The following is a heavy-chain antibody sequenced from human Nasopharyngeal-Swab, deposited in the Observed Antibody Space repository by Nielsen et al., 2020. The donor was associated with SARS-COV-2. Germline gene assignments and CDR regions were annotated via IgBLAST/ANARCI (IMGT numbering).Heavy chain of an antibody. CDR2: ILVNRYT. D-gene: IGHD3-3*01. Sequence: GSLRLSCTVSGGSITSSRHRWGWIRQPPGKGLQWIGQILVNRYTEYHPSVRGRITVYADTSENYFSLRLSSVTAADTAVYYCARLDPFGSEDKWGQGTLVTVPS. CDR3: ARLDPFGSEDK. J-gene: IGHJ4*02. CDR1: GGSITSSRHR. V-gene: IGHV4-39*02.